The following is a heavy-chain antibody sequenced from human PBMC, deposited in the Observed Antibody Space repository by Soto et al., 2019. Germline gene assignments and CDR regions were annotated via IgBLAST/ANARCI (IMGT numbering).Heavy chain of an antibody. CDR3: VREASGWYSRGSFDF. CDR2: ISGTGGSA. J-gene: IGHJ3*01. V-gene: IGHV3-23*01. D-gene: IGHD6-19*01. Sequence: GGSLRLSCAASGFTLTTYAMSWVRQAPGKGLEWVSVISGTGGSASYAGSVQGRFTISRDNSNNTLYLQMNSLRAEDTAIYSCVREASGWYSRGSFDFWGRGTMVTVSS. CDR1: GFTLTTYA.